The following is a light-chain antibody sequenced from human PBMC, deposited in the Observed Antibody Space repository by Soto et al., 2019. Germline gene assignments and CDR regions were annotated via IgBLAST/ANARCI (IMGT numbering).Light chain of an antibody. CDR3: CSYAGSYTRV. CDR1: SSDVGGYNY. V-gene: IGLV2-11*01. J-gene: IGLJ2*01. Sequence: QSVLTQPRSVSGSPGQSVTISCTGTSSDVGGYNYVSWYQQHPGKAPKLMIYDVSKRPSGVPDRFSGSKSGNTASLIISGLQAEDEADYYCCSYAGSYTRVFGGGTKLTVL. CDR2: DVS.